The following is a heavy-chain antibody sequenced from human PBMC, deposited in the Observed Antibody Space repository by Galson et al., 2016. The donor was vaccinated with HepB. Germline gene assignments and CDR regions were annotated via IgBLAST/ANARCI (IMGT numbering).Heavy chain of an antibody. CDR3: ARRYDLWSGYRGWYFDY. D-gene: IGHD3-3*01. CDR1: GGTFSRYA. Sequence: SVKVSCKASGGTFSRYAISWVRQAPGEGLELMGWISTHNGNTNYAQKFQGRVIMTTDTSTSTGYMELRSLKSDDTAVYYCARRYDLWSGYRGWYFDYWGQGTLVSVSS. CDR2: ISTHNGNT. J-gene: IGHJ4*02. V-gene: IGHV1-18*01.